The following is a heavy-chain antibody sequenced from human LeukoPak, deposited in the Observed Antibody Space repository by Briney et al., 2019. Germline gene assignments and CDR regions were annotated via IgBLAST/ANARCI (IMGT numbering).Heavy chain of an antibody. CDR1: GGSISSYY. V-gene: IGHV4-4*07. J-gene: IGHJ3*02. D-gene: IGHD3-9*01. CDR3: ARAHYDILTGGAFDI. Sequence: PSETLSLTCTVSGGSISSYYWSWIRQPAGKGLEWIGRIYTSGSTNYNPSLKSRVIMSVHTSKNQYPLKLSAVTAADTAVYYCARAHYDILTGGAFDIWGQGTMVTVSS. CDR2: IYTSGST.